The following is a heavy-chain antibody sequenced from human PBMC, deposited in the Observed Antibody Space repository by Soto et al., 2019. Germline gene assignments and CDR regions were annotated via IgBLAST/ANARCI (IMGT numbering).Heavy chain of an antibody. D-gene: IGHD1-1*01. CDR1: GYSFTSYW. Sequence: PGESLKISCKGSGYSFTSYWISWVRQMPGKGLEWMGRIDPSDSYTNYSPSFQGHVTISADKSISTAYLQWSSLKASDTAMYYCASSWNTPVYYYGMDVWGQGTTVTVSS. V-gene: IGHV5-10-1*01. CDR2: IDPSDSYT. CDR3: ASSWNTPVYYYGMDV. J-gene: IGHJ6*02.